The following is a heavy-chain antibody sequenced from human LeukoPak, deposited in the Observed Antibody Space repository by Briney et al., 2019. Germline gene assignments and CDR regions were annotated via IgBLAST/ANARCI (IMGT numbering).Heavy chain of an antibody. CDR1: GFTFSNYA. J-gene: IGHJ4*02. CDR2: ITSSGGAP. Sequence: PGGSLRLSCAASGFTFSNYAMSWGRRAPGKGLGWVSTITSSGGAPYYAGSVKGRFTISRDDSKNTLYVQMNSLRAEDTAVYYCAKVSGGGGYYHFDYWGQGTLVTVSS. V-gene: IGHV3-23*01. D-gene: IGHD3-22*01. CDR3: AKVSGGGGYYHFDY.